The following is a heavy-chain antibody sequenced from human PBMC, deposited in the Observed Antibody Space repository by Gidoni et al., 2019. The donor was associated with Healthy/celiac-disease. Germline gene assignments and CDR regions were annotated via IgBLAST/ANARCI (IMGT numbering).Heavy chain of an antibody. Sequence: QVQLQESGPGLVKPSQTLSPTCTVPGGSFGSGSYSWNWIRQPAGKGLEWIGRIYTSGSTNYNPSLKSRVTMSVDTSKNQFSLKLSSVTAADTAVYYCAREKSQTYEITLDYWGQGTLVSVSS. CDR2: IYTSGST. CDR1: GGSFGSGSYS. D-gene: IGHD3-16*01. CDR3: AREKSQTYEITLDY. V-gene: IGHV4-61*02. J-gene: IGHJ4*02.